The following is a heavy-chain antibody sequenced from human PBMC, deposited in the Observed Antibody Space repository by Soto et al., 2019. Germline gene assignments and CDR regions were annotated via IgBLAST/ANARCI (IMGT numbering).Heavy chain of an antibody. CDR1: GGTPSSYA. J-gene: IGHJ6*02. CDR3: ARSTTYGGMDV. Sequence: QVQLVHSGAEVKKPGSSVKVSCKASGGTPSSYAISWVRQAPGRGLEWMGAIIPIFGVPSYARKFQGRVTITADKSTSTAYMELSSLRSEDTAMYYCARSTTYGGMDVWGQGTTVTVSS. V-gene: IGHV1-69*17. CDR2: IIPIFGVP. D-gene: IGHD4-17*01.